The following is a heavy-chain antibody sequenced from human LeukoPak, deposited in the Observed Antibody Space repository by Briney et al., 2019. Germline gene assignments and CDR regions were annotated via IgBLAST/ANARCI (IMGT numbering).Heavy chain of an antibody. V-gene: IGHV3-30*03. CDR3: ARSARGVIFDV. CDR2: VSYDGTET. Sequence: PGRSLKLPCAASGFIFSRYGIHWVRQAPGKGLEWVAVVSYDGTETKYADSVKGRLNLSRDNSKNTVYLQMNSLTFEDTAVYYCARSARGVIFDVWGKGTTVTVSS. D-gene: IGHD3-10*01. J-gene: IGHJ6*04. CDR1: GFIFSRYG.